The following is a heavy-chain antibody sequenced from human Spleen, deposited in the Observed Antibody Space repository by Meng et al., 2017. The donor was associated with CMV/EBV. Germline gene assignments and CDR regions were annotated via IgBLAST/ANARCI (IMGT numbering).Heavy chain of an antibody. J-gene: IGHJ4*02. CDR3: ARVSTYYDFWSGHEVDY. CDR1: GFTFNRHS. V-gene: IGHV3-21*01. D-gene: IGHD3-3*01. Sequence: GGSLRLSCAASGFTFNRHSMNWVRQAPGEGLEWVSSISSSSSYIYYADSVKGRFTISRDNAKNSLYLQMNSLRAEDTAVYYCARVSTYYDFWSGHEVDYWGQGTLVTVSS. CDR2: ISSSSSYI.